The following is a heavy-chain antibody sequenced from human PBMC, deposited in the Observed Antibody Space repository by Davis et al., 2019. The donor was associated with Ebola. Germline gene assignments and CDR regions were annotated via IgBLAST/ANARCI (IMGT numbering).Heavy chain of an antibody. CDR2: ISSSGSTI. CDR1: GFTFSDYY. J-gene: IGHJ5*02. D-gene: IGHD3-3*01. V-gene: IGHV3-11*01. CDR3: ARGTFWSGYYTGLNWFDP. Sequence: GESLKISCAASGFTFSDYYMSWIRQAPGKGLEWVSYISSSGSTIYYADSVKGRFTIPRDNAKNSLYLQMNSLRAEDTAVYYCARGTFWSGYYTGLNWFDPWGQGTLVTVSS.